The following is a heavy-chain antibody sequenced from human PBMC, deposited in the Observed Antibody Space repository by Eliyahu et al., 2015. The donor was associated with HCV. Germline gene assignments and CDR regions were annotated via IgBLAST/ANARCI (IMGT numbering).Heavy chain of an antibody. CDR2: LSWSGXST. D-gene: IGHD2-2*01. J-gene: IGHJ4*02. CDR1: GFTFXSXA. V-gene: IGHV3-23*01. Sequence: EVQLLESGGGLVQPGGXLXLSCAASGFTFXSXAXNWVRQAPGKGLQWVSALSWSGXSTYYADSVKGRFIISRDNSKNTLYLHMSSLRAEDTXIYFCAKGGPDYCTSTSCPIDNWGQGTLVTVSS. CDR3: AKGGPDYCTSTSCPIDN.